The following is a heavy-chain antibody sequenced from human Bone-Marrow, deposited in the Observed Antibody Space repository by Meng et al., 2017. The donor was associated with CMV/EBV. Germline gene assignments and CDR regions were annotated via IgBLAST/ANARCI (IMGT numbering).Heavy chain of an antibody. CDR2: ISYDGSNK. CDR1: GFTFSNFA. CDR3: ARPNVMGTVVVIAYFDY. J-gene: IGHJ4*02. D-gene: IGHD2-21*01. Sequence: GGSLRLSCAASGFTFSNFAMHWVRQAPGKGLEWVTVISYDGSNKYYADSAKGRFTISRDNSKNTLYLQMNSLRAEDTAVYYCARPNVMGTVVVIAYFDYWGQGTLVTVSS. V-gene: IGHV3-30*04.